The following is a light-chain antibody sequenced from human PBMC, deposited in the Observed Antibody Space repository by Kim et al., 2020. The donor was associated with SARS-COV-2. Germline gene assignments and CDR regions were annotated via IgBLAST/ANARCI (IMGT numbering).Light chain of an antibody. V-gene: IGLV3-1*01. CDR1: ELLTNY. CDR3: QAWDSDAAHVV. Sequence: PEQTAIISCYRIELLTNYTCWYQQKPGQSPLLVIYQDNKRPSGIPERFSGSNSGNTATLTISETQAMDEADYYCQAWDSDAAHVVFGGGTQLTVL. J-gene: IGLJ2*01. CDR2: QDN.